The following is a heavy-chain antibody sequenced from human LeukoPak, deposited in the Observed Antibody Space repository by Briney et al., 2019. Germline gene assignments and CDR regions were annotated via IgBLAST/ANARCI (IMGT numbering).Heavy chain of an antibody. J-gene: IGHJ4*02. CDR1: GYTFTCYY. Sequence: ASVKVSCKASGYTFTCYYMHWVRQAPGQGLEWMGWINPNSGGTNYAQEFQGWVTMTRDTSISTAYMELSRLRSDDTAVYYCARAVRYFDNFDYWGQGTLVTVSS. D-gene: IGHD3-9*01. CDR2: INPNSGGT. CDR3: ARAVRYFDNFDY. V-gene: IGHV1-2*04.